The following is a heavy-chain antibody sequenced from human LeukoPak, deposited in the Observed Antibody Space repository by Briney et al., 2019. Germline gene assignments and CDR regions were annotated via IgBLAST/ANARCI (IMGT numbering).Heavy chain of an antibody. CDR2: IIPIFGTA. J-gene: IGHJ4*02. V-gene: IGHV1-69*05. CDR1: GGTFSSYA. Sequence: SVKVSCKASGGTFSSYAISWVRQAPGQGLEWMGGIIPIFGTANYAQKFQGRVTIATDESTSTAYMELSSLRSEDTAVYYCAREKYDSSGYYSLCFDYWGQGTLVTVSS. CDR3: AREKYDSSGYYSLCFDY. D-gene: IGHD3-22*01.